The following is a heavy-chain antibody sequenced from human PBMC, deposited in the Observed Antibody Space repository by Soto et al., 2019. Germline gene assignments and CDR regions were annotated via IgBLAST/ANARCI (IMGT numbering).Heavy chain of an antibody. CDR3: ARGRRRGYSYGASLDY. J-gene: IGHJ4*02. CDR1: GGSFSSFF. V-gene: IGHV4-34*01. CDR2: INHLGST. Sequence: QAQLQQWGAGQLKPSETLSLTCGVSGGSFSSFFWSWLRQPPGKGLEWMGEINHLGSTNYNPSLKRRVTLSVDKSKNQFSLRLNSVTAADTAVYFCARGRRRGYSYGASLDYWGRGTLVTVSS. D-gene: IGHD5-18*01.